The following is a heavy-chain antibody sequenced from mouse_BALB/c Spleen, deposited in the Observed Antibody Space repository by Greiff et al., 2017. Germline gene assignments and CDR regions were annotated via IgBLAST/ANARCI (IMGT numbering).Heavy chain of an antibody. J-gene: IGHJ1*01. CDR3: ASNWDRGYFDV. V-gene: IGHV3-2*02. D-gene: IGHD4-1*01. CDR2: ISYSGST. CDR1: GYSITSDYA. Sequence: EVQLQESGPGLVKPSQSLSLTCTVTGYSITSDYAWNWIRQFPGNKLEWMGYISYSGSTSYNPSLKSRISITRDTSKNQFFLQLNSVTTEDTATYYCASNWDRGYFDVWGAGTTVTVSS.